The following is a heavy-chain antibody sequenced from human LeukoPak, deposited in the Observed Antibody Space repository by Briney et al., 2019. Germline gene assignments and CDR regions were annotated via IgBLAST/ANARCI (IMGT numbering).Heavy chain of an antibody. J-gene: IGHJ4*02. CDR1: GFTFSCYW. CDR2: INTDGSST. CDR3: ASVPRGAAMHQE. D-gene: IGHD5-18*01. Sequence: GGSLRLSCAASGFTFSCYWMHWVRQAPGKGLVWVSRINTDGSSTSYADSVKGRFTISRDNAKNTLYLQMNSLRAEDTAVYHSASVPRGAAMHQEWGQGTLVTVSS. V-gene: IGHV3-74*01.